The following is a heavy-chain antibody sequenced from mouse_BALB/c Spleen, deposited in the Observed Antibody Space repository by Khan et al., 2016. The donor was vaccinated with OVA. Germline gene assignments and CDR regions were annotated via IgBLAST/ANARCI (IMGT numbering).Heavy chain of an antibody. Sequence: QVQLQQSGAELAKPGASVKMSCKASGYTFTSYWMHWVKQRPGQGLEWIGYINPSTGYTEYNQRFKDKATLTADKPSSTAYMQMSSLNTRESAVYYCAHHGSSSAVLTYWGQGTLVTVSA. D-gene: IGHD1-1*01. V-gene: IGHV1-7*01. CDR1: GYTFTSYW. CDR2: INPSTGYT. J-gene: IGHJ3*01. CDR3: AHHGSSSAVLTY.